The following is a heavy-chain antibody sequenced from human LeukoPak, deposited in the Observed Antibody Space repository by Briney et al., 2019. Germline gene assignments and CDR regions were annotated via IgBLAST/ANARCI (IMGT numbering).Heavy chain of an antibody. V-gene: IGHV1-8*01. Sequence: ASVKVSCKASVYTFTSYDINWVRQATGLGPEWMGWMNPNSGPTGYAQKFQGRVTMTRNTSISTAYLELSSLTSEDTAVYYCARGPNKYDGGNSGSAWFDPWGQGSLVTVSS. CDR1: VYTFTSYD. D-gene: IGHD4-23*01. CDR2: MNPNSGPT. CDR3: ARGPNKYDGGNSGSAWFDP. J-gene: IGHJ5*02.